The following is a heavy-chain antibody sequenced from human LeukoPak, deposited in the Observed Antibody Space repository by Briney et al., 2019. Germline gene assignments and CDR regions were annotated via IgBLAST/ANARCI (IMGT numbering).Heavy chain of an antibody. CDR3: ASTSSSSSWFDP. CDR1: GGSIGSGDYY. V-gene: IGHV4-30-4*01. D-gene: IGHD6-6*01. Sequence: SETLSLTCTVSGGSIGSGDYYWSWIRQPPGKGLEWIGYIYYSGSTYYNPSLKSRVTISVDTSKNQFSLKLSSVTAADTAVYYCASTSSSSSWFDPWGQGTLVTVSS. J-gene: IGHJ5*02. CDR2: IYYSGST.